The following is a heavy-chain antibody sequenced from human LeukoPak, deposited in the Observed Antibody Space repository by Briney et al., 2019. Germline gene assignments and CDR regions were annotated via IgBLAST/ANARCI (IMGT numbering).Heavy chain of an antibody. CDR1: GGSFSGYY. Sequence: SETLSLTCAVYGGSFSGYYWSWIRQPPGKGLEWIGEINHSGSTNYNPSLKSRVTISLDTSKNQFSLKLSSVTAADPAVYYCARRRAPRSTSEYYYYYMDVWGKGTTVTVSS. V-gene: IGHV4-34*01. CDR3: ARRRAPRSTSEYYYYYMDV. D-gene: IGHD2-2*01. CDR2: INHSGST. J-gene: IGHJ6*03.